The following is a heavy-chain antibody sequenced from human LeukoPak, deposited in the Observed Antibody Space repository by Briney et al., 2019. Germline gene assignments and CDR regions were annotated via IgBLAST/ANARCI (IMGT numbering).Heavy chain of an antibody. CDR2: ISAYNGNT. D-gene: IGHD3-10*01. CDR3: ARDFLWFGEKSSVRSFEGIDP. J-gene: IGHJ5*02. V-gene: IGHV1-18*01. CDR1: GYTFTSYG. Sequence: ASVKVSCKASGYTFTSYGISWVRQAPGQGLEWMGWISAYNGNTNYAQKLQGRVTMTTDTSTSTAYMELRSLRSDDTAVYYCARDFLWFGEKSSVRSFEGIDPWGQGTLVTVSS.